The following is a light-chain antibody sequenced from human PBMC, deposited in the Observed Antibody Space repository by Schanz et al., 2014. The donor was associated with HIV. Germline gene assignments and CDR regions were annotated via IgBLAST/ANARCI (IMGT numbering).Light chain of an antibody. V-gene: IGLV1-44*01. J-gene: IGLJ2*01. CDR2: GDN. CDR3: CSYTGSSSVI. Sequence: QSVLTQPPSASGTPGQRVTISCSGSSSNIGSNTVNWYRQFPGTAPKLLIYGDNSRPSGVPDRFSGSKSGNTASLTISGLQAEDEADYYCCSYTGSSSVIFGGGTKLTVL. CDR1: SSNIGSNT.